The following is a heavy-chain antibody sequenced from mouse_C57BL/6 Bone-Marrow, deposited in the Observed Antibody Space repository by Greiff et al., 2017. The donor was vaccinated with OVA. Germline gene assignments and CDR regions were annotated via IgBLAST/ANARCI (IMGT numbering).Heavy chain of an antibody. V-gene: IGHV14-4*01. D-gene: IGHD2-1*01. CDR3: TSYGNFDY. CDR2: IDPEYGDN. J-gene: IGHJ2*01. CDR1: GFNIKDDY. Sequence: VQLKESGAELVRPGASVKLSCTASGFNIKDDYMHWVKQRHEQGLGRIGWIDPEYGDNEYASTFQGKATITADTSSNTAYLQLSSRTSEDTAVYYCTSYGNFDYWGQGTTLTVSS.